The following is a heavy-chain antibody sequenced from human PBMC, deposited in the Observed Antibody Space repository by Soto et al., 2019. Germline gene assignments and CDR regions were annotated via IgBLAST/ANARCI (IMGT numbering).Heavy chain of an antibody. V-gene: IGHV3-30-3*01. CDR2: ISYDGSNK. D-gene: IGHD3-22*01. Sequence: GGSLRLSCAASGSTFSSYAMHWVRQAPDTGLEWVAVISYDGSNKDYADSVKGRFTISRDNSKNTLYLQMDSLRTEDTAVYYCARAVNQASIVVVIDYWGQGTLVTVSS. CDR1: GSTFSSYA. CDR3: ARAVNQASIVVVIDY. J-gene: IGHJ4*02.